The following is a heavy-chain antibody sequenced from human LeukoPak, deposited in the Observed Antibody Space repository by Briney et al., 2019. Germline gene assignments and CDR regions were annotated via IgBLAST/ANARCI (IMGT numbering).Heavy chain of an antibody. J-gene: IGHJ5*02. Sequence: SETLSLTCAVYGGSFSGYYWSWIRQPPGKGLEWIGEINHSGSTNYNPSLKSRVTMSVDTSKNQFSLKLTSVTAADTAVYYCARAYYSTSWFPHWGQGALVTVSS. CDR3: ARAYYSTSWFPH. CDR2: INHSGST. D-gene: IGHD3-10*01. CDR1: GGSFSGYY. V-gene: IGHV4-34*01.